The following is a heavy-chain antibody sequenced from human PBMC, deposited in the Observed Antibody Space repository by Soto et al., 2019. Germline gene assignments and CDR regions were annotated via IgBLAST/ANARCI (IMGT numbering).Heavy chain of an antibody. V-gene: IGHV1-18*01. CDR1: GYTFTNYH. CDR2: ISAYNGNT. J-gene: IGHJ4*02. CDR3: ARDSPPPGE. Sequence: QVQLVQSGAEVKKPGASVKVSCKASGYTFTNYHISWVRQAPGQGLEWMGWISAYNGNTNYAQKLQGRVTMTTDTPTTTADMGLRGLRSADTAVYHCARDSPPPGEWAQGTLVTVSS. D-gene: IGHD3-16*01.